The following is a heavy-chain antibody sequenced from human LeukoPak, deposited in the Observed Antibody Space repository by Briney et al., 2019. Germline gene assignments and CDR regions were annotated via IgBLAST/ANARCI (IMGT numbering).Heavy chain of an antibody. CDR1: GFTFSSYA. D-gene: IGHD1-26*01. Sequence: GGSLRLSCAASGFTFSSYAVSWVRQAPGKGLEWVSAISGSGGSTYYADSVKGRFTISRDNSKNTLYLQMNSLRAEDTAVYYCAKVGSGSYGGDFDYWGQGTLVTVSS. J-gene: IGHJ4*02. V-gene: IGHV3-23*01. CDR3: AKVGSGSYGGDFDY. CDR2: ISGSGGST.